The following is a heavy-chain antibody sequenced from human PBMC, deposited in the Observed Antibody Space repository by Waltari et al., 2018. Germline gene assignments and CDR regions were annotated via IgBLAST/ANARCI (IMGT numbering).Heavy chain of an antibody. V-gene: IGHV1-2*02. Sequence: QVQLVQSGAEVKKPGSSVKVSCKASGGTFSSYAISWVRQAPGQGLEWMGGINPNSGGTNYAQKFQGRVTMTRDTSISTAYMELSRLRSDDTAVYYCARDGPSGYDFPYWGQGTLVTVSS. CDR3: ARDGPSGYDFPY. D-gene: IGHD5-12*01. J-gene: IGHJ4*02. CDR2: INPNSGGT. CDR1: GGTFSSYA.